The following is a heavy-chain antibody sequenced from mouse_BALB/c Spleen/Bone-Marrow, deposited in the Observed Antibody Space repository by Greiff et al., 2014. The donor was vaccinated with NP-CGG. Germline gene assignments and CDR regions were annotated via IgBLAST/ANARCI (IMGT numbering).Heavy chain of an antibody. J-gene: IGHJ2*01. Sequence: VQLQQSGPELEKPDASVKISCKASGYSFTGYNMNWVKQYNGQSLEWIGNVDPYYGSPIYDQKFKGKATLTVDKSSSTAYMQLERLTSEDSAVYYCARSYKSFDLWGQGTTLTVSS. CDR3: ARSYKSFDL. CDR2: VDPYYGSP. CDR1: GYSFTGYN. V-gene: IGHV1-39*01. D-gene: IGHD1-3*01.